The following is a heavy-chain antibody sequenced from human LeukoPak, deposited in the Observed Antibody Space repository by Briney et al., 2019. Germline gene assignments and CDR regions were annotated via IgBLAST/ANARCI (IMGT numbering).Heavy chain of an antibody. Sequence: PGGSLRLSCAASGFTFSSYAMSWVRQAPGKGLEWISAISGSGGSTYYADSVKGRFTISRDNSRNTLYLQMNSLRAEDTAVYYCAKTLGGSSGWYQNEYYFDYWGQGTLVTVSS. D-gene: IGHD6-19*01. V-gene: IGHV3-23*01. CDR2: ISGSGGST. CDR1: GFTFSSYA. CDR3: AKTLGGSSGWYQNEYYFDY. J-gene: IGHJ4*02.